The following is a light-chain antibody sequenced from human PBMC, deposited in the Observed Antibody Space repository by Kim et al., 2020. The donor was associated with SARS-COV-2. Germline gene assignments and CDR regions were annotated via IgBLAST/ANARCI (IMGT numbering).Light chain of an antibody. CDR2: GAS. V-gene: IGKV3-20*01. J-gene: IGKJ2*01. Sequence: LPPGERATLSCRASQSVSSSYLAWYKQKPGQAPRLLIYGASSRATGIPDRFSGSGSGTDFTLTISRLEPEDFAVYYCQQYGSSPRAFGQGTKLEI. CDR1: QSVSSSY. CDR3: QQYGSSPRA.